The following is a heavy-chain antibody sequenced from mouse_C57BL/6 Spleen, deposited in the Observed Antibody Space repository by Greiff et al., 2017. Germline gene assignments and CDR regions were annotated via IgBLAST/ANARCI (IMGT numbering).Heavy chain of an antibody. V-gene: IGHV1-74*01. J-gene: IGHJ2*01. CDR3: AISFTTGVATDY. Sequence: QVQLQQPGAELVKPGASVKVSCKASGYTFTSYWMHWVKQRPGQGLEWIGRIHPSDSDTNYNQKFKGKATLTVDKASSTAYMQLSSMTSEDAAVYYCAISFTTGVATDYWGQGPTLTFAS. CDR2: IHPSDSDT. D-gene: IGHD1-1*01. CDR1: GYTFTSYW.